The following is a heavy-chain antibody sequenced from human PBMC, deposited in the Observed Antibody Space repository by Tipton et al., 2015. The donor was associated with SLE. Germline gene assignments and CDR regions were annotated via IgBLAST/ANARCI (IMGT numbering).Heavy chain of an antibody. CDR2: IYTSGST. CDR3: ARVEGLATVTLYYYYYMDV. J-gene: IGHJ6*03. CDR1: GFTVSSNY. V-gene: IGHV3-53*01. Sequence: SLRLSCAASGFTVSSNYMSWVRQAPGKGLEWVSLIYTSGSTYYADSLQGRFTISRDNSKNTLYLQMDSLRAEDTAVYYCARVEGLATVTLYYYYYMDVWGKGTPVTVSS. D-gene: IGHD5-24*01.